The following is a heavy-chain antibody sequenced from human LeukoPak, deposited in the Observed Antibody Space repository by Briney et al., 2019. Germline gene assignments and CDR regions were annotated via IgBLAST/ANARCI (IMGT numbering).Heavy chain of an antibody. CDR3: AKVHSSGYLIDY. Sequence: GGSLRLSCAASGFTFSSYGMHWVRQAPGKGLEWVAVISYDGSNKYYADSVKGRFTISRDNSKNTLYLQMNSLRAEDTAVYYCAKVHSSGYLIDYWGQGTLVTVFS. D-gene: IGHD6-19*01. CDR2: ISYDGSNK. J-gene: IGHJ4*02. V-gene: IGHV3-30*18. CDR1: GFTFSSYG.